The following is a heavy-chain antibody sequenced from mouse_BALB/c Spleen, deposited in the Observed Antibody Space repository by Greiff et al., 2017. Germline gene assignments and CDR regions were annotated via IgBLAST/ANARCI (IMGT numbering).Heavy chain of an antibody. V-gene: IGHV5-17*02. J-gene: IGHJ4*01. D-gene: IGHD2-14*01. Sequence: EVKVVESGGGLVQPGGSRKLSCAASGFTFSSFGMHWVRQAPEKGLEWVAYISSGSSTIYYADTVKGRFTISRDNPKNTLFLQMTSLRSEDTAMYYCARRDYRYPYAMDYWGQGTSVTVSS. CDR2: ISSGSSTI. CDR1: GFTFSSFG. CDR3: ARRDYRYPYAMDY.